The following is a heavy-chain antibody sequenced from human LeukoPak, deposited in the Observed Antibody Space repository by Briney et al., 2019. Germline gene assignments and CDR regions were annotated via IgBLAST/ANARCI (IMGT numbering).Heavy chain of an antibody. Sequence: PSETLSLTCTVSGGSISSSSYYWGWIRQPPGKGLEWIGSIYYSGSTYYNPSLKSRVTISVDTSKNQFSLKLSSVTAADTAVYYCARLKTIVGAGYFDYWGQGTLVTVSS. J-gene: IGHJ4*02. V-gene: IGHV4-39*01. CDR2: IYYSGST. D-gene: IGHD1-26*01. CDR3: ARLKTIVGAGYFDY. CDR1: GGSISSSSYY.